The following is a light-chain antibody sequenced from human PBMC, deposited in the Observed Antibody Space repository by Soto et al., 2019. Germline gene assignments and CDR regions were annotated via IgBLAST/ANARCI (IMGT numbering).Light chain of an antibody. CDR1: SSDVGRYDY. CDR2: DVT. Sequence: QSVLTQPRSVSASPGQSVTISCTGTSSDVGRYDYVSWYQQHPGKAPKLIVYDVTERPSGVPDRFSGSKSGNTASLTISGLQAEDEADYSCCSWDSSLSAYVFGTGTKVTVL. V-gene: IGLV2-11*01. CDR3: CSWDSSLSAYV. J-gene: IGLJ1*01.